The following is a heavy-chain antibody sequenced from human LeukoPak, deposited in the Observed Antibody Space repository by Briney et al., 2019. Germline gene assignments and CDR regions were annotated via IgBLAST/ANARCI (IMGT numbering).Heavy chain of an antibody. Sequence: GGSLRLSCATSGFTFDDYAMHWVRQAPGKGLEWVSLISGDDGSTYYADSVKGRFTISRDNSKNSLYLQMNSLRAEDTAVYYCARDLLGETGYWGQGTLVTVSS. V-gene: IGHV3-43*02. CDR2: ISGDDGST. J-gene: IGHJ4*02. CDR3: ARDLLGETGY. D-gene: IGHD3-10*01. CDR1: GFTFDDYA.